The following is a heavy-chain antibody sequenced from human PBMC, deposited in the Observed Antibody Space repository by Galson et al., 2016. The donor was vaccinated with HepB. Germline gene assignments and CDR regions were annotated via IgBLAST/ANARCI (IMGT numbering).Heavy chain of an antibody. CDR2: INPSAGST. Sequence: SVKVSCKASGYTFTNYNMHWVRQAPGQGLEWMGIINPSAGSTSYAQKFQGGVTMTRDTSTSTVYMELSSLRTEDTAVYYCARGRYYGMDVWGQGATVTVSS. CDR1: GYTFTNYN. J-gene: IGHJ6*02. V-gene: IGHV1-46*03. CDR3: ARGRYYGMDV.